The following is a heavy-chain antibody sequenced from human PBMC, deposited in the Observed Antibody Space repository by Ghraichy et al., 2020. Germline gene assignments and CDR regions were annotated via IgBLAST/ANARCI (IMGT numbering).Heavy chain of an antibody. Sequence: ASVKVSCKASGYTFNSYDINWVRQATGQGLEWMGWMNPNSGNTGYAQKFQGRVTMTRNTSISTAYMELSSLRSEDTAVYYCARGSSTRLTDWYFDLWGRGTLVTVSS. CDR1: GYTFNSYD. D-gene: IGHD2-2*01. CDR3: ARGSSTRLTDWYFDL. V-gene: IGHV1-8*01. J-gene: IGHJ2*01. CDR2: MNPNSGNT.